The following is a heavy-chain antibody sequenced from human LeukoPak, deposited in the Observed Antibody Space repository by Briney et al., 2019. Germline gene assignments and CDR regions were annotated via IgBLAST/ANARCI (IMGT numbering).Heavy chain of an antibody. V-gene: IGHV3-48*01. CDR3: AKDGDIAVTGATGGFDY. CDR1: GFTFSSYS. D-gene: IGHD6-19*01. J-gene: IGHJ4*02. Sequence: PGGSLRLSCAASGFTFSSYSMTWVRQAPGKGLEWVSHISGGSSSVYYADSVKGRFTISRDNAKNSLYLQMNSLRAEDTAVYYCAKDGDIAVTGATGGFDYWGQGALVTVSS. CDR2: ISGGSSSV.